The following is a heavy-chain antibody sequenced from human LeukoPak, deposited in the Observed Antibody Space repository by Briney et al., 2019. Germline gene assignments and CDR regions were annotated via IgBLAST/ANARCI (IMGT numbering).Heavy chain of an antibody. D-gene: IGHD3-22*01. CDR1: GGSISSSSYY. J-gene: IGHJ4*02. Sequence: SETLSLTCTVSGGSISSSSYYWAWIRQPPGKGLQWLGSMYYSGSSYYNPSLKSRVTMSVDTSENQFSLNLSSVTAADTAVYYCARQDYYDSIGYFDYWGQGILVTVSS. V-gene: IGHV4-39*01. CDR3: ARQDYYDSIGYFDY. CDR2: MYYSGSS.